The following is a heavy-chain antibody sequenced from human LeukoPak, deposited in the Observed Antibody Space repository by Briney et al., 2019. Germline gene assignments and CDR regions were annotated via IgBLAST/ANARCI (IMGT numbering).Heavy chain of an antibody. J-gene: IGHJ4*02. D-gene: IGHD2-8*01. CDR2: INTNTANP. V-gene: IGHV7-4-1*02. CDR3: ARVATVRTSPIDY. Sequence: GASVKVSCKASGYTFISYAMNWVRQAPGQGLEWMGWINTNTANPTYAQGFTGRFVFSLDTSVSTAYLQISSLKAEDTAVYYCARVATVRTSPIDYWGQGTLVTVSS. CDR1: GYTFISYA.